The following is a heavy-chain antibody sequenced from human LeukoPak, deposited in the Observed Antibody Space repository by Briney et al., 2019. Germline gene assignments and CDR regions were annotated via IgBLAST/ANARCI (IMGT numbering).Heavy chain of an antibody. CDR1: GFTVSSNY. CDR3: ARVEEGHFDY. V-gene: IGHV3-53*01. CDR2: IYSGGST. Sequence: PGGSLRLSCAASGFTVSSNYMSWVRQAPGKGLEWVSVIYSGGSTYYADSVKGRFTISRVNSKNTLYLQMNSLRAEDTAVYYCARVEEGHFDYWGQGTLVTVSS. J-gene: IGHJ4*02.